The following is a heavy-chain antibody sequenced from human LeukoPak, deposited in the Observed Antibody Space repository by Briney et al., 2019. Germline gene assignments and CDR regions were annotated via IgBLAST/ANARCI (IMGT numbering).Heavy chain of an antibody. CDR2: IYYSGST. J-gene: IGHJ4*02. Sequence: PSETLSLTCAVSGGSISSYYWSWIRQPPGKGLEWIGYIYYSGSTNYNPSLKSRVTISVDTSKNQFSLELSSVTAAGTAVYYCAGDSSGYSVPSYWGQGTLVTVSS. CDR1: GGSISSYY. V-gene: IGHV4-59*01. D-gene: IGHD3-22*01. CDR3: AGDSSGYSVPSY.